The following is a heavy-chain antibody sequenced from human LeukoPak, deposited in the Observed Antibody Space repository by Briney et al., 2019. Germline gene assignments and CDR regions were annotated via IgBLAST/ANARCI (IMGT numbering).Heavy chain of an antibody. Sequence: PGGSLRLSCAASGFTFSSYWMSWVRQAPGKGLEWVANIKQDGSEKYYVDSVKGRFTISRDNAKNSLYLQMNSLRAEDTAVYYCARDPGGHVRGVNGDYWGQGTLVTVSS. CDR1: GFTFSSYW. V-gene: IGHV3-7*01. J-gene: IGHJ4*02. CDR2: IKQDGSEK. CDR3: ARDPGGHVRGVNGDY. D-gene: IGHD3-10*02.